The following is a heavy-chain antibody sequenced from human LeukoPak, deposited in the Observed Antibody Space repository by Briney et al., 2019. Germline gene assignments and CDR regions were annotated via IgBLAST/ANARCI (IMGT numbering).Heavy chain of an antibody. CDR2: IIPIFGTA. J-gene: IGHJ4*02. D-gene: IGHD3-22*01. Sequence: SVKVSCRASGGTFSSYAISWVRQAPGQGLEWMGGIIPIFGTANYAQKFQGRVTITADKSTSTAYMELSSLRSEDTAVYYCARAVDYYDSSGYLNFDYWGQGTLVTVSS. CDR1: GGTFSSYA. CDR3: ARAVDYYDSSGYLNFDY. V-gene: IGHV1-69*06.